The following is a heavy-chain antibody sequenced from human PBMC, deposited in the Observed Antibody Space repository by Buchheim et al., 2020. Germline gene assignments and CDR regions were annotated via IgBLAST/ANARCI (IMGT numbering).Heavy chain of an antibody. J-gene: IGHJ6*02. D-gene: IGHD3-10*01. V-gene: IGHV4-59*01. CDR3: ARQVGSAVHYYGMDV. CDR2: IYDTGST. Sequence: QVQLQESGPGLVKASETLSLTCTVSGGSMTSYYWNWIRQPPGNGLEWIGLIYDTGSTTYSPSLKSRVSISVDTSKNQFSLKLSSVTAADTAVYYCARQVGSAVHYYGMDVWGPGTT. CDR1: GGSMTSYY.